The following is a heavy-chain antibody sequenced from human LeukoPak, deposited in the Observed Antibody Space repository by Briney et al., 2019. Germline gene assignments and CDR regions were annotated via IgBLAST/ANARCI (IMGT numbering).Heavy chain of an antibody. J-gene: IGHJ4*02. V-gene: IGHV6-1*01. CDR2: TYYRSKWYN. CDR1: GDSVSSNSAA. Sequence: SQTLSLTCAISGDSVSSNSAAWSWLTQSPSRGLEWLGRTYYRSKWYNDYAISVKSRITINPDTSKNQVSLQLNTVAPEDTAVYYCAREASGTPGYFDSWGQGTLVTVSS. D-gene: IGHD1/OR15-1a*01. CDR3: AREASGTPGYFDS.